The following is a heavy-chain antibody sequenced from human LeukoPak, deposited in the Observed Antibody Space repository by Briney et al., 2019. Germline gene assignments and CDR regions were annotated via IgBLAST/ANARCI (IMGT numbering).Heavy chain of an antibody. CDR2: INWNGGST. V-gene: IGHV3-20*04. Sequence: GGSLRLSCAASGFTFDDYGMIWVRQAPGKGLEWVSGINWNGGSTGYADSVKGRFTISRDNAKNSLYLQMNSLRAEDTALYYCARDGAPWNYYYYYMDVWGKGTTVTVSS. D-gene: IGHD3-16*01. CDR3: ARDGAPWNYYYYYMDV. J-gene: IGHJ6*03. CDR1: GFTFDDYG.